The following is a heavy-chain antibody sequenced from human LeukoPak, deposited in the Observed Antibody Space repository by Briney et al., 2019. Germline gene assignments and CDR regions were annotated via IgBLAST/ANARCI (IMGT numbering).Heavy chain of an antibody. CDR2: FDPEDGET. V-gene: IGHV1-24*01. D-gene: IGHD3-22*01. J-gene: IGHJ1*01. CDR3: ATSPITMIVVVTPFQH. CDR1: GYTLTELS. Sequence: GASVKVSCKVSGYTLTELSMHWVRQAPGKGLEWMGGFDPEDGETIYAQKFQGRVTMTEDTSTDTAYMELSSQRSEDTAVYYCATSPITMIVVVTPFQHWGQGTLVTVSS.